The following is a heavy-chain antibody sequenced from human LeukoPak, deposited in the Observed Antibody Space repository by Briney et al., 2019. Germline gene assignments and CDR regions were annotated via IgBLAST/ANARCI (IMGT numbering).Heavy chain of an antibody. CDR2: MNPNSGNT. D-gene: IGHD3-9*01. V-gene: IGHV1-8*01. J-gene: IGHJ5*02. Sequence: ASVKVSCKASGYTFTSYDINWVRQATGQGLEWMGWMNPNSGNTGYAQKFQGRVTMTRNTSISTAYMELSSLRSEDTAVYYCARDDYDILTGPPNWFDPWGQGTLVTVSS. CDR1: GYTFTSYD. CDR3: ARDDYDILTGPPNWFDP.